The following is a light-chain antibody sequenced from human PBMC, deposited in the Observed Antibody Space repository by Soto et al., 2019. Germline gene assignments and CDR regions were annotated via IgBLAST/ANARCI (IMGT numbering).Light chain of an antibody. CDR3: QQYDNAPLT. CDR1: HDISKY. J-gene: IGKJ4*01. Sequence: DIQMTQSPSSQCASVGDRVNITCLASHDISKYLSWFQQRPGKAPKLLIYDASKLETGVPSRFSGSGSGTDFSFTISSLQPEDIPTYYCQQYDNAPLTFGGGTKVEIK. V-gene: IGKV1-33*01. CDR2: DAS.